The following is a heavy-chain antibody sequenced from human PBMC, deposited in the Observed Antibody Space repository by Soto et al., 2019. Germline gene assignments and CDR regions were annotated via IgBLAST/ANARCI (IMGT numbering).Heavy chain of an antibody. CDR3: APHVSCSGGSCQYDAFAI. V-gene: IGHV3-23*01. D-gene: IGHD2-15*01. J-gene: IGHJ3*02. CDR2: VTADGGT. CDR1: GFTVSSHA. Sequence: EVQVLESGGGLVQPGGSLRLSCEGSGFTVSSHAMTWIRQAPGNGPEWVSTVTADGGTYYADSVKGRFAMSRDTSENTRYLQMNSMGAEDTAAYYCAPHVSCSGGSCQYDAFAIRGQGTMVTVSS.